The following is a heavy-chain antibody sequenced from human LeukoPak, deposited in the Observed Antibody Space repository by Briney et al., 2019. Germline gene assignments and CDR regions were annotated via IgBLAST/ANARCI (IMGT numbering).Heavy chain of an antibody. CDR1: GGSISSYY. V-gene: IGHV4-59*13. CDR2: ASDSGNT. D-gene: IGHD3-3*02. Sequence: SETLPLTCTVSGGSISSYYWSWIRQPLGEGLEWIGYASDSGNTNYNPSLKRRVTISVDTSKNQFSLKLSSVTAADTAVYYCARDGSTFTSGAMDVWGRGTTVTVSS. CDR3: ARDGSTFTSGAMDV. J-gene: IGHJ6*02.